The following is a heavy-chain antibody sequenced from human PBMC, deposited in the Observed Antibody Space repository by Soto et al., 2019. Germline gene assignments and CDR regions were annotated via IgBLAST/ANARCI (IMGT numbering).Heavy chain of an antibody. V-gene: IGHV4-59*08. CDR3: ARHPNYYYYYMDV. CDR2: IYYSGST. CDR1: GGSISSYY. Sequence: SETLSLTCTVSGGSISSYYWSWIRQPPGKGLEWIGYIYYSGSTNYNPSLKSRVTISVDTSKNQFSLKLSSVTAADTAVYYCARHPNYYYYYMDVWGKGTTVTVSS. J-gene: IGHJ6*03.